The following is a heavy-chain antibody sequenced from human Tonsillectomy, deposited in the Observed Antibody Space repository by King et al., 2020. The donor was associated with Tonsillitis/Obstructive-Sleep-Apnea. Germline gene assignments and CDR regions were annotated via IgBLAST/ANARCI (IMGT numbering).Heavy chain of an antibody. CDR1: GGSISSSSYY. V-gene: IGHV4-39*01. Sequence: VQLQESGPGLVKPSETLSLTCTVSGGSISSSSYYWGWIRQPPGKGLEWIGSIYYSGSTYYNPSLKSRVTISVDTSKNQFSLKLSSVTAPDTAVYYCARSVMTTVTDPDFDYWGQGTLVTVSS. J-gene: IGHJ4*02. CDR2: IYYSGST. CDR3: ARSVMTTVTDPDFDY. D-gene: IGHD4-17*01.